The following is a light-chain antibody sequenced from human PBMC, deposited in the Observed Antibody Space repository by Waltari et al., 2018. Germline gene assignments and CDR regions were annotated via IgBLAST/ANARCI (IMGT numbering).Light chain of an antibody. Sequence: DIQMTQSPSSLSASVGDRVTITCRASENVNNYLNWYQQKPGKAPKLLIYKASTVQSGVPSRFSGSGSGTDYTFTISSLQSEDVATYYCQHGYGTPLTFGGGTKVEIK. V-gene: IGKV1-39*01. CDR3: QHGYGTPLT. CDR2: KAS. CDR1: ENVNNY. J-gene: IGKJ4*01.